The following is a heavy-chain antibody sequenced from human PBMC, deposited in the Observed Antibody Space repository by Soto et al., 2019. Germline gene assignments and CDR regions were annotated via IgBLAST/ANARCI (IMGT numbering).Heavy chain of an antibody. CDR3: TKAAGNDFWSGYYVDY. J-gene: IGHJ4*02. D-gene: IGHD3-3*01. Sequence: GGSLRLSCAASGFTFSNYGMSWLRQAPGKGLEWVSAISGSGGSTYYADSVKGRSTVSRDNSKNTVYLQMNNLRAEDTAVYYCTKAAGNDFWSGYYVDYWGQGTLVTVSS. CDR2: ISGSGGST. V-gene: IGHV3-23*01. CDR1: GFTFSNYG.